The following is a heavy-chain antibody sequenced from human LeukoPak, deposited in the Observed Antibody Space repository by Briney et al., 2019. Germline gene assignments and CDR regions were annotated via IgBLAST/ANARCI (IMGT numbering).Heavy chain of an antibody. CDR3: ARDRYPYYYYGMDV. CDR1: GYTFTSYA. CDR2: INAGNGNT. D-gene: IGHD3-16*02. V-gene: IGHV1-3*01. J-gene: IGHJ6*02. Sequence: GAPVKVSCKASGYTFTSYAMHWVRQAPGQRLEWMGWINAGNGNTKYSQKFQGRVTITRDTSASTAYMELSSLRSEDTAVYYCARDRYPYYYYGMDVWGQGTTVTVSS.